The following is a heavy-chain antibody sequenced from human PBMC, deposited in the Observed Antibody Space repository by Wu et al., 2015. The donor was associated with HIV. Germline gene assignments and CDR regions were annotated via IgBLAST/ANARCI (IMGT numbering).Heavy chain of an antibody. CDR3: ARDRDSSGYSYDAFDI. CDR2: ITAYNANT. CDR1: GYTFINHG. D-gene: IGHD3-22*01. V-gene: IGHV1-18*04. J-gene: IGHJ3*02. Sequence: QVYLVQSGGEVKKPGASVKVSCKASGYTFINHGITWVRQVPGQGLEWMGWITAYNANTNYGQNLQGRVTMTTDTSTNTVYMELRSLRSDDTAVYYCARDRDSSGYSYDAFDIWGQGTMVTVSS.